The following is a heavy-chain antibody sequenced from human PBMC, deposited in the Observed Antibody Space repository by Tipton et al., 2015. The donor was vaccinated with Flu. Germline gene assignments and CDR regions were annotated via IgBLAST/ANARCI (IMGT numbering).Heavy chain of an antibody. J-gene: IGHJ4*02. CDR3: ARGSLRFLEWVAASNYFDT. D-gene: IGHD3-3*01. CDR2: INLSGNT. Sequence: GLVKPSETLSPTCGVYGGSFSGYFWSWLRQPPGQGLEWIGDINLSGNTNYNPSLKSRVTMSVDTSKTQLALNLTSVTAADTAVYYCARGSLRFLEWVAASNYFDTWGQGTPVTVSS. CDR1: GGSFSGYF. V-gene: IGHV4-34*01.